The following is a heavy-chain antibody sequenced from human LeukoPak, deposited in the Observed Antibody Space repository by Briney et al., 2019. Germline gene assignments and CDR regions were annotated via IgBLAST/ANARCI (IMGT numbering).Heavy chain of an antibody. CDR2: ISSSSSYI. Sequence: PGGSLRLSCAASGFTFSSYNMNWVRQAPGKGLEWVSFISSSSSYIYYADSVKGRFTISRDNAKNSLYLQMNSLRAEDTAVYYCARDRYGSGSYPTLFDYWGQGTLVTVSS. V-gene: IGHV3-21*01. J-gene: IGHJ4*02. CDR1: GFTFSSYN. CDR3: ARDRYGSGSYPTLFDY. D-gene: IGHD3-10*01.